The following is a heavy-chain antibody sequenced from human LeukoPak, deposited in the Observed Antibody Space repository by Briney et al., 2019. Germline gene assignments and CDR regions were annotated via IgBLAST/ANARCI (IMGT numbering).Heavy chain of an antibody. CDR3: ARTRIAAAGTLKYYFDY. J-gene: IGHJ4*02. V-gene: IGHV4-39*01. D-gene: IGHD6-13*01. Sequence: SETLSLTCTVSGGSISSSSYYWGWIRQPPGKGLEWIGSSYYSGSTYYNPSLNSRVTISVDTSKNQFSLKLSSVTAADTAVYYCARTRIAAAGTLKYYFDYWGQGTLVTVSS. CDR1: GGSISSSSYY. CDR2: SYYSGST.